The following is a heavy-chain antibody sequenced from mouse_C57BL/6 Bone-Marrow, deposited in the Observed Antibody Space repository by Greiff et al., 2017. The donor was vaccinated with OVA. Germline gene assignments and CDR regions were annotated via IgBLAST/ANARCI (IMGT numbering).Heavy chain of an antibody. J-gene: IGHJ1*03. V-gene: IGHV3-1*01. D-gene: IGHD2-4*01. CDR1: GYSITSGYD. CDR2: ISYSGST. CDR3: ARGGYDYDRGPYWYFDV. Sequence: EVKLMESGPGMVKPSQSLSLTCTVTGYSITSGYDWHWIRHFPGNKLEWMGYISYSGSTNYNPSLKSRIPITHDTAKNHFFLKLNSVTTEDTATNYCARGGYDYDRGPYWYFDVWGTGTTVTVSS.